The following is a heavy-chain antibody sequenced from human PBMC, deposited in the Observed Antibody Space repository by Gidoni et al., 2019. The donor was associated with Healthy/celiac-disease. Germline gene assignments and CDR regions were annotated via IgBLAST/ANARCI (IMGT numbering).Heavy chain of an antibody. CDR3: ARITGYSYGLRFDY. CDR1: GGSFSGYY. CDR2: INHSGST. J-gene: IGHJ4*02. Sequence: QVQLQQWGAGLLKPSETLSLTCAVYGGSFSGYYWSWIRQPPGKGLEWIGEINHSGSTNYNPSLKSRVTISVDTSKNQFSLKLSSVTAADTAVYYCARITGYSYGLRFDYWGQGTLVTVSS. V-gene: IGHV4-34*01. D-gene: IGHD5-18*01.